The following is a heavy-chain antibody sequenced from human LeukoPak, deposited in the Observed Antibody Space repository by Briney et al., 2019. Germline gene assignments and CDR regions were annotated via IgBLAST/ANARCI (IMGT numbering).Heavy chain of an antibody. D-gene: IGHD3-3*01. V-gene: IGHV4-39*07. J-gene: IGHJ3*02. CDR2: IYYSGST. Sequence: PSETLSLTCTVSGGSISSSSYYWGWIRQPPGKGLEWIGSIYYSGSTNYNPSLKSRVTISVDTSKSQFSLKLSSVTAADTAVYYCARGLLYYDFWSGYTSRREEKKQAFDIWGQGTMATVSS. CDR1: GGSISSSSYY. CDR3: ARGLLYYDFWSGYTSRREEKKQAFDI.